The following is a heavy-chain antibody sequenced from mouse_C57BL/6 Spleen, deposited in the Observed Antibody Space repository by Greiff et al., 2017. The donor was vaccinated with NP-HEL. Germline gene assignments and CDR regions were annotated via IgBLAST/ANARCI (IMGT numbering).Heavy chain of an antibody. CDR3: ARDPLDGMDY. D-gene: IGHD6-1*01. CDR1: GFTFSSYA. CDR2: ISDGGSYT. V-gene: IGHV5-4*01. Sequence: EVKVVESGGGLVKPGGSLKLSCAASGFTFSSYAMSWVRQTPEKRLEWVATISDGGSYTYYPDNVKGRFTISRDNAKNNLYLQMSHLKSEDTAMYYCARDPLDGMDYWGQGTSVTVSS. J-gene: IGHJ4*01.